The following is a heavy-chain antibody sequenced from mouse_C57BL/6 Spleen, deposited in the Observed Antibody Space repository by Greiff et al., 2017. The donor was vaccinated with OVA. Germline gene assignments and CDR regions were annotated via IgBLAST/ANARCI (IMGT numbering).Heavy chain of an antibody. CDR1: GFTFSSYA. J-gene: IGHJ1*03. Sequence: EVKLVESGGGLVKPGGSLKLSCAASGFTFSSYAMSWVRQTPEKRLEWVATISDGGSYTYYPDNVKGRFTISRDNAKNNLYLQMSHLKSEDTAMYYCARDGVVATHWYFDVWGTGTTVTVSS. V-gene: IGHV5-4*01. CDR2: ISDGGSYT. CDR3: ARDGVVATHWYFDV. D-gene: IGHD1-1*01.